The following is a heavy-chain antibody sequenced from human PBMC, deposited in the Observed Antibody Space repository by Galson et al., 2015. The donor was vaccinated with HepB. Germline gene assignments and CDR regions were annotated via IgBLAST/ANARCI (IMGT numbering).Heavy chain of an antibody. Sequence: SLRLSCATSGFTFSDYWMDWVRQAPGKGLEWVGCIRNKAKSYSTEYPASVAGRFVVSRDDSRSSLYLQMNRLKSDDTAIYYCVLDSAGGPEYWGQGTLVTVSS. CDR2: IRNKAKSYST. D-gene: IGHD3-10*01. CDR1: GFTFSDYW. V-gene: IGHV3-72*01. CDR3: VLDSAGGPEY. J-gene: IGHJ4*02.